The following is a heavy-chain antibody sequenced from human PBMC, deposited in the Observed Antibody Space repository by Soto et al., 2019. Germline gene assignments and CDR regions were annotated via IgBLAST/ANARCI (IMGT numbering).Heavy chain of an antibody. V-gene: IGHV4-31*03. CDR1: GGSISSGGYY. CDR2: IYYSGST. J-gene: IGHJ4*02. D-gene: IGHD4-17*01. Sequence: QVQLQESGPGLVKPSQTLSLTCTVSGGSISSGGYYWSWICQHPGKGLEWIGYIYYSGSTYYNPSLKRXXTXSXXTSKTHFSLKLGSVTAADTAVYYGARVPRYGDYDYWGQGTLVTVSS. CDR3: ARVPRYGDYDY.